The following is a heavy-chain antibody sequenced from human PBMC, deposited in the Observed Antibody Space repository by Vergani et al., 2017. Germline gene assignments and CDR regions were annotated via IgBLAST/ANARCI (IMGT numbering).Heavy chain of an antibody. CDR3: AKAPYYYDSSGYYYGVY. D-gene: IGHD3-22*01. CDR2: ISGSGGST. Sequence: EVQLLESGGGLVQPGGSLRLSCAASGFTFSSYAMSWVRQAPGKGLEWVSAISGSGGSTYYADSVKGRFTISRDNSKNTLYLQMNSLRAEDTAVYYCAKAPYYYDSSGYYYGVYWGQGTLVTVSS. V-gene: IGHV3-23*01. CDR1: GFTFSSYA. J-gene: IGHJ4*02.